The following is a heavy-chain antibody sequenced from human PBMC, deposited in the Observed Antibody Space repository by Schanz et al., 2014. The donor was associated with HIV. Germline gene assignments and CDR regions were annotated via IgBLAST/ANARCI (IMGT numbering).Heavy chain of an antibody. D-gene: IGHD6-6*01. Sequence: EVQLLESGGGLVQPGGSLRLSCAASGFTFSTFAMNWVRQAPGKGLEWVSTISGGGGDRYYADSVKGRFAISRDNSKDTLYLQMNGLRAEDTAVYYCANTEYPYSSSSDYYYGMDVWGQGTTVTVSS. CDR1: GFTFSTFA. V-gene: IGHV3-23*01. CDR2: ISGGGGDR. J-gene: IGHJ6*02. CDR3: ANTEYPYSSSSDYYYGMDV.